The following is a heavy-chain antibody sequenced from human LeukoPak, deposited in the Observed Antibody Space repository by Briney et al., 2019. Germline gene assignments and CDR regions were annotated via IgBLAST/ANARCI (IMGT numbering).Heavy chain of an antibody. Sequence: SVKVSCKASGGTFSSYAISWVGQAPGQGLEWMGRIIPIFGTANYAQKFQGRVTITTDESTSTAYMELSSLRSEDTAVYYCAREYYYDSSGYSDAFDIWGQGTMVTVSS. CDR1: GGTFSSYA. CDR3: AREYYYDSSGYSDAFDI. V-gene: IGHV1-69*05. D-gene: IGHD3-22*01. CDR2: IIPIFGTA. J-gene: IGHJ3*02.